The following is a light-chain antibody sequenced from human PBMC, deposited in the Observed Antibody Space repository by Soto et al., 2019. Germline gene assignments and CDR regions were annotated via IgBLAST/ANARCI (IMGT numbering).Light chain of an antibody. CDR2: DVT. Sequence: QSALTQPASVSGSPGQSITISCPGTSSDVGGYNYVSWYQHHPDKAPKLVIYDVTNRPSGVSYRFSGSKSGNTASLTISGLQAEDEADYYCNSYTGSTTPFVFGTGTKVTVL. V-gene: IGLV2-14*03. J-gene: IGLJ1*01. CDR1: SSDVGGYNY. CDR3: NSYTGSTTPFV.